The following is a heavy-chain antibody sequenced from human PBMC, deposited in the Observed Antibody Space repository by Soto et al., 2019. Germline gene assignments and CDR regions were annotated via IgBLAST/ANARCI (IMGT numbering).Heavy chain of an antibody. D-gene: IGHD7-27*01. CDR3: AKNWNWGSLVH. V-gene: IGHV4-59*06. Sequence: SETLSLTCTVSGGSISNYYWSWIRQPPGKGLEWIGYIYYSGSTYYNPSLKSRVTISVDTSKNQFSLKLSSVTAADTAVYYCAKNWNWGSLVHWGQGTLVTVSS. J-gene: IGHJ4*02. CDR1: GGSISNYY. CDR2: IYYSGST.